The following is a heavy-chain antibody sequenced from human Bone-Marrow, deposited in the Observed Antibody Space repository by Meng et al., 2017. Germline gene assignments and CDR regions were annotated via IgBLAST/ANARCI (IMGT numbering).Heavy chain of an antibody. CDR2: IYHSGST. J-gene: IGHJ6*02. D-gene: IGHD3-22*01. Sequence: SETLSLTCAVSGGSISSSNWWSWVRQPPGKGLEWIGEIYHSGSTYYNPSLKSRVTISVDTSKNQFSLKLSSVTAADTAVYYCARDSPYYYDSSGYYYRYYYYGMDVWGQGTMVTVSS. CDR1: GGSISSSNW. CDR3: ARDSPYYYDSSGYYYRYYYYGMDV. V-gene: IGHV4-4*02.